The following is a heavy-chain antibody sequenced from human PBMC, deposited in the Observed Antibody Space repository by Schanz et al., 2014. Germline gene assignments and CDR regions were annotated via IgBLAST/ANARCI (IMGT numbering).Heavy chain of an antibody. CDR1: GGSFSGYW. J-gene: IGHJ4*02. CDR2: VNHGGYT. Sequence: QVQLQQWGAGLLKPSETLSLTCAFSGGSFSGYWWTWVRQSPGKGLEWIGEVNHGGYTNYNPSLKSRVTIAVDRSKNQFSLILNSVTAADTAVYYCASKARYTYGYDYWGQGTLVTVSS. V-gene: IGHV4-34*01. D-gene: IGHD5-18*01. CDR3: ASKARYTYGYDY.